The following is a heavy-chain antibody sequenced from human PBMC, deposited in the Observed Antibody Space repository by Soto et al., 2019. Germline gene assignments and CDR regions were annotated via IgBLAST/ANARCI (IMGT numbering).Heavy chain of an antibody. Sequence: GASVKVSCKASGYTFTSYDINWVRQATGHGLEWMGWMNPNSGGTNYAQKFQGWVTMTRDTSISTAYMELSRLRSDDTAVYYCARGDHSYYYYYYYMDVWGKGTTVTAP. CDR3: ARGDHSYYYYYYYMDV. V-gene: IGHV1-2*04. CDR1: GYTFTSYD. CDR2: MNPNSGGT. J-gene: IGHJ6*03.